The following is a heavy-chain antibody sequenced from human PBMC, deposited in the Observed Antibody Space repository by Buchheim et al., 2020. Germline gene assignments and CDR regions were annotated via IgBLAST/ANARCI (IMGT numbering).Heavy chain of an antibody. Sequence: EVQLVESGGGLVKAGGSLRLSCAASGFSFGSAWMSWFRQTPGKGPEWVGRIKSKADGATTDYSAPVEGRFSISRDDSRNLWYLQMNSLKIEDTAVYSCAKEVSGPGHWFDPWGQGIL. CDR2: IKSKADGATT. J-gene: IGHJ5*02. CDR3: AKEVSGPGHWFDP. D-gene: IGHD1-14*01. V-gene: IGHV3-15*01. CDR1: GFSFGSAW.